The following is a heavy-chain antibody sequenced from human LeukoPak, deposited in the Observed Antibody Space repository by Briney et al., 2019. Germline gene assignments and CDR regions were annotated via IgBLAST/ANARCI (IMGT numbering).Heavy chain of an antibody. Sequence: GASVKVSCKASGGTFISYAISWVRQAPGQGLEWMGGIIPIFGTANYAQKFQGRVTITADESTSTAYMELSSLRSEDTAVYYCARKVQYYDFWSGYGSVGYFDYWGQGTLVTVSS. CDR3: ARKVQYYDFWSGYGSVGYFDY. D-gene: IGHD3-3*01. V-gene: IGHV1-69*13. CDR2: IIPIFGTA. CDR1: GGTFISYA. J-gene: IGHJ4*02.